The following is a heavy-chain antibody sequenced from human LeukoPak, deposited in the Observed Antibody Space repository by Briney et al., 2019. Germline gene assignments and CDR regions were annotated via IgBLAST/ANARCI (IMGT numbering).Heavy chain of an antibody. J-gene: IGHJ4*02. CDR3: AKDWFGELFVDY. Sequence: GGSLRLSCAASGFTFSSYAMSWVRQAPGKGLEWVSAISGSGGSTYHADSVKGRFTISRDNSKNTLYLQMNSLRAEDTAVYYCAKDWFGELFVDYWGQGTLVTVSS. D-gene: IGHD3-10*01. CDR2: ISGSGGST. V-gene: IGHV3-23*01. CDR1: GFTFSSYA.